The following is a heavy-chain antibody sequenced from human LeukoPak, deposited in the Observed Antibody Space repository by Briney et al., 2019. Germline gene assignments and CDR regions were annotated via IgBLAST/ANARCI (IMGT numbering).Heavy chain of an antibody. Sequence: PSETLSLTCTVSGGSTISIGFYGGWIRQAPGEGLEWIGSSHHSGTTYYSPSLKSRVSLSVDTSKNQFSLRLSSVTAADTARYYYACPRGAFYVYWGQGALVTVSS. CDR1: GGSTISIGFY. D-gene: IGHD3-10*02. V-gene: IGHV4-39*01. CDR3: ACPRGAFYVY. CDR2: SHHSGTT. J-gene: IGHJ4*02.